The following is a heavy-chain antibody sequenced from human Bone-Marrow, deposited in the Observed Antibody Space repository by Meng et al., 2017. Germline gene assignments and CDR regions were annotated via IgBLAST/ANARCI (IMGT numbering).Heavy chain of an antibody. V-gene: IGHV4-38-2*01. D-gene: IGHD1-26*01. CDR1: GYSISSGYY. CDR3: ASGSYYWRFDY. CDR2: IYHSGST. J-gene: IGHJ4*02. Sequence: GSLRLSCAVSGYSISSGYYWGWIRQPPGKGLEWIGSIYHSGSTYYNPSLKSRVTISVDTSKNQFSLKLSSVTAADTAVYYCASGSYYWRFDYWGQGTLVTVSS.